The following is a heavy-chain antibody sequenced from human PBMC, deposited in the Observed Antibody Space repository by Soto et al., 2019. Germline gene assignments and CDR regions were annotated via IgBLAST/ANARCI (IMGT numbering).Heavy chain of an antibody. D-gene: IGHD3-22*01. V-gene: IGHV1-69*06. CDR1: GGTFSSYA. CDR3: ARDRRGDYYDSSGYFDY. CDR2: IIPIFGTA. Sequence: QVQLVQSGAEVKKPGSSVKVSCKASGGTFSSYAISWVRQAPGHGLEWMGGIIPIFGTANYAQKFQGRVTITADKSTRTAYVELSSLRSEDTAVYYCARDRRGDYYDSSGYFDYWGQGTLVTVSS. J-gene: IGHJ4*02.